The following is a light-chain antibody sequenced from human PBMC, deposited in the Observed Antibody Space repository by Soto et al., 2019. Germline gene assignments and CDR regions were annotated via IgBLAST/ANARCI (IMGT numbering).Light chain of an antibody. V-gene: IGLV1-40*01. CDR3: QSYDSSLSGYV. CDR2: GNS. Sequence: QSVLTQPPSVSGAPGQRVTISCTGSSSNIGAGYDVHWYQQLPGTDPKLLIYGNSNRPSGVPDRFSGSTSGTSASLSITGLQALDVADYYSQSYDSSLSGYVFGTGTKVTVL. J-gene: IGLJ1*01. CDR1: SSNIGAGYD.